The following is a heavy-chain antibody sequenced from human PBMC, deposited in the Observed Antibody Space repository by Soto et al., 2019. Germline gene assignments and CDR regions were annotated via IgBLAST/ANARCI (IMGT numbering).Heavy chain of an antibody. CDR2: IYYSGST. V-gene: IGHV4-31*03. CDR1: GGSISSGGYY. CDR3: ARVLKRGAAMDWFDP. J-gene: IGHJ5*02. D-gene: IGHD2-2*01. Sequence: QVQLQESGPGLVKPSQTLSLTCTVSGGSISSGGYYWSWIRQHPGKGLEWIGYIYYSGSTYYNPSLKSRVTISVDTSKNQFSLKLSSVTAAETPVYYCARVLKRGAAMDWFDPWGQGTLVTVSS.